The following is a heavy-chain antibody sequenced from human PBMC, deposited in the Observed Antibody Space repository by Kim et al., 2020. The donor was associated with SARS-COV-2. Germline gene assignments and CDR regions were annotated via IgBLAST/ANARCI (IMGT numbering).Heavy chain of an antibody. CDR3: ARDGSSSWYTPVNNWFDH. CDR1: GFTVSSNY. Sequence: GSLRLSCAASGFTVSSNYMSWIRQPPGKGLEWIGEINHSGSTNYNPSLKSRVTISVDTSKNQFSMTMSSVTAADTAVYYCARDGSSSWYTPVNNWFDH. CDR2: INHSGST. V-gene: IGHV4-34*01. J-gene: IGHJ5*02. D-gene: IGHD6-13*01.